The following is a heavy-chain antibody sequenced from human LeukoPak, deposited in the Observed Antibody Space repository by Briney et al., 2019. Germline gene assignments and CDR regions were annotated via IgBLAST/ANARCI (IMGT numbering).Heavy chain of an antibody. CDR3: ARDGRLYDSYFDY. CDR2: ISFSGNT. D-gene: IGHD5/OR15-5a*01. CDR1: GGSISSYY. J-gene: IGHJ4*02. V-gene: IGHV4-59*01. Sequence: PSETLSLTCTVSGGSISSYYWSWIQQPPGKGLEWIGYISFSGNTNYNPSLKSRVTISVDTSKKQFSLNLSSVTAADTAVYYCARDGRLYDSYFDYWGQGILVTVSS.